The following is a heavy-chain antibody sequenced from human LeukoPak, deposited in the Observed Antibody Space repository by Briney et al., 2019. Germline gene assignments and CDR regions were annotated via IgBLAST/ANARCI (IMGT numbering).Heavy chain of an antibody. J-gene: IGHJ5*02. D-gene: IGHD3-22*01. V-gene: IGHV4-4*07. CDR3: ARGFAANYYDSSGYYRNWFDP. Sequence: SETLSLTCTVSGGSISSYYWSWIRQPAGKGLEWIGRIYTSGTTNYKPSLKSRVTISVDKSKNQFSLKLSSVTAADTAVYYCARGFAANYYDSSGYYRNWFDPWGQGTLVTVSS. CDR1: GGSISSYY. CDR2: IYTSGTT.